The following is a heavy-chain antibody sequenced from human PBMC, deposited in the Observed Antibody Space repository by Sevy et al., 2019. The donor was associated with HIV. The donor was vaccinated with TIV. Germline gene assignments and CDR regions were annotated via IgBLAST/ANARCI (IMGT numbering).Heavy chain of an antibody. Sequence: GGSLRLSCAASGFTFNTHAMNWVRQAPGKGLEWVSSISSSFYINYADSVKGRFSISRDNAKNSLYLQMNSLRADDTAVYYCVQEIGAKNHVWGQGTTVTVSS. CDR1: GFTFNTHA. CDR3: VQEIGAKNHV. CDR2: ISSSFYI. D-gene: IGHD3-22*01. J-gene: IGHJ6*02. V-gene: IGHV3-21*01.